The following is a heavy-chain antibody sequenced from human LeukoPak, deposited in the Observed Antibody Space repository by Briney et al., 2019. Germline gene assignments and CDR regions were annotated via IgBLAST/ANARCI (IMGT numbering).Heavy chain of an antibody. CDR3: AKRGNWGFFDY. Sequence: PSETLSLTCTVSGGSISSYYWSWIRQPPGKGLEWIGYIYYSGSNNYNPSLKTRVTISVDTSKNQFSLKLSSVTAADTAVYYCAKRGNWGFFDYWGQGTLVTVSS. CDR1: GGSISSYY. CDR2: IYYSGSN. J-gene: IGHJ4*02. V-gene: IGHV4-59*08. D-gene: IGHD7-27*01.